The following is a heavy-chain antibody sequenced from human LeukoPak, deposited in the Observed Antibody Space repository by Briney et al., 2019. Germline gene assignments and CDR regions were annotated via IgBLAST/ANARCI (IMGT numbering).Heavy chain of an antibody. D-gene: IGHD6-13*01. CDR2: ISSTGSSI. V-gene: IGHV3-48*03. Sequence: GGSLRLSCVTSGFTFSSYDMNWVRQAPGKGLEWVSYISSTGSSIYYADSVKGRFTISRDNAKNSLYLQMNSLRAEDTAVYYCARAVYSSSWPYYYYYMDVWGKGTTVTISS. CDR1: GFTFSSYD. CDR3: ARAVYSSSWPYYYYYMDV. J-gene: IGHJ6*03.